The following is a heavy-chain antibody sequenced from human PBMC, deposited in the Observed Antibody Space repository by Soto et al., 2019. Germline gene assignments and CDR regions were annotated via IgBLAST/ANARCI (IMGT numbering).Heavy chain of an antibody. V-gene: IGHV4-30-2*01. Sequence: QVQLQESGSGLVKPSQTLVLTCTVSGDSISRDGYSWSWLRQQPGKGLEWIGYIYHSGATYYNPSIKSRVTTSVDKSKNQFSLRLASVTAADKAVYYCAREMSYYFDSWGHGTLVTVSS. CDR3: AREMSYYFDS. CDR1: GDSISRDGYS. J-gene: IGHJ4*01. CDR2: IYHSGAT.